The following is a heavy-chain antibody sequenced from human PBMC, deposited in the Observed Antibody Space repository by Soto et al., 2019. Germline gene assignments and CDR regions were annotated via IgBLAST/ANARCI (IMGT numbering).Heavy chain of an antibody. CDR1: GYIFTSYR. CDR2: VSAYNGDT. J-gene: IGHJ4*02. V-gene: IGHV1-18*01. CDR3: ATHGSGSF. Sequence: QARLVQSGPEVKKPGDSVNVSCKASGYIFTSYRITWLRQAPGQGVEWMGWVSAYNGDTNYAQKFQGRISMTTDTSTSTVFMELRRLTSDDRAVYYCATHGSGSFWGQGTQVTVSS. D-gene: IGHD3-10*01.